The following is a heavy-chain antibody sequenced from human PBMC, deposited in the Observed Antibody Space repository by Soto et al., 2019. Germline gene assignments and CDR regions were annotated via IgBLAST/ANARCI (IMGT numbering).Heavy chain of an antibody. CDR2: IIPMLGMS. J-gene: IGHJ4*02. Sequence: QVQLVQSGAEVKKPGSSVRVSCKASAGTFSSYTINWVRQAPGQGLEWMGRIIPMLGMSNYALRFQGRVTSTADKSTTTAYMELSSMRSGDTAVYYCATGYGSGRRAFDHWGQGTLVTVSS. CDR1: AGTFSSYT. V-gene: IGHV1-69*02. D-gene: IGHD3-10*01. CDR3: ATGYGSGRRAFDH.